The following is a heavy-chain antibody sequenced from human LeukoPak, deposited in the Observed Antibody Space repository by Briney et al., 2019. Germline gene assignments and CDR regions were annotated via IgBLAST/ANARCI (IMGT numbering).Heavy chain of an antibody. Sequence: SEPLSLTCSVSGGSISSYYWSWIPKPPGKAREGFGYIYHSGIIHYTPPLKNRVTISEHTSQKPLPPNMSAVTAADTAAYDCARAYDSSGPYYFDYWGQGTLVTVSS. CDR2: IYHSGII. J-gene: IGHJ4*02. D-gene: IGHD3-22*01. CDR3: ARAYDSSGPYYFDY. V-gene: IGHV4-59*08. CDR1: GGSISSYY.